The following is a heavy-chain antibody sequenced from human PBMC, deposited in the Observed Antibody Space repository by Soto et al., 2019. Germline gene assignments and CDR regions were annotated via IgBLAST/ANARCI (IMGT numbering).Heavy chain of an antibody. J-gene: IGHJ3*02. D-gene: IGHD6-6*01. V-gene: IGHV3-33*01. CDR2: IWYDGSNK. CDR3: ARKQFSSSSAEVGAFDI. Sequence: QVQLVESGGGVVQPGESLRLSCAAAGFTFSSYGIHWVRQAPGKGLEWAAFIWYDGSNKYYADSVKGRFTISRDNSKNMVYLQMNRLRAEDTAVYYCARKQFSSSSAEVGAFDIWGQGTMVTVSS. CDR1: GFTFSSYG.